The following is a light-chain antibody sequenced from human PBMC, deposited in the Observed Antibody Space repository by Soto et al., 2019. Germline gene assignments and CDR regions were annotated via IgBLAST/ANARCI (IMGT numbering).Light chain of an antibody. CDR2: AAS. Sequence: LTESPGARATLVCGASQSVSSNLAWYQQKPGQAPRLLIYAASSMATGIPSRFTGSGSGTDFTLSISSLQSEDFASYSCQLCYPLPLITFGQGTRLEIK. J-gene: IGKJ5*01. CDR1: QSVSSN. V-gene: IGKV3-15*01. CDR3: QLCYPLPLIT.